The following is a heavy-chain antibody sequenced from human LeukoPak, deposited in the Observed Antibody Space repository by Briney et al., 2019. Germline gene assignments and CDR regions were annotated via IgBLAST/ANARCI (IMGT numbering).Heavy chain of an antibody. J-gene: IGHJ3*02. CDR3: ARDLGDIVVVPAADTDAFDI. V-gene: IGHV1-2*02. CDR1: GYTFTGYY. D-gene: IGHD2-2*01. CDR2: INPNSGGT. Sequence: ASVNVSCKASGYTFTGYYMHWVRQAPGQGLEWMGWINPNSGGTNYAQKFQGRVTMTRDTSISTAYMELSRLRSDDTAVYYCARDLGDIVVVPAADTDAFDIWGQGTMVTVSS.